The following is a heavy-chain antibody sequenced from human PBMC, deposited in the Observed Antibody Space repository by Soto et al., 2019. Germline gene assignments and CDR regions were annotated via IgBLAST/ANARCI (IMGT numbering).Heavy chain of an antibody. J-gene: IGHJ6*02. D-gene: IGHD6-13*01. Sequence: SETLSLTCTVSGGSISSYYWSWIRQPPGKGLEWIGYIYYSGSTNYNPSLKSRVTISVDTSKNQFSLKLSSVTAADTAVYYCASPIAAADPYYYGMDVWGQGTTVTV. CDR2: IYYSGST. V-gene: IGHV4-59*01. CDR3: ASPIAAADPYYYGMDV. CDR1: GGSISSYY.